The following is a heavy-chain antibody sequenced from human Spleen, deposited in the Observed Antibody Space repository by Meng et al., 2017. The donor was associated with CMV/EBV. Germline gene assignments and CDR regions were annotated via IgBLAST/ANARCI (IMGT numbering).Heavy chain of an antibody. V-gene: IGHV3-7*04. CDR1: GFTFSDDW. CDR3: ARAYCGDIACAPSY. Sequence: RGSLRLSCAASGFTFSDDWMTWVRQAPGKGLEWVASINRDGSKTFYVDSVKGRFTLSRDNAKNSLFLQMDTLRVEDTAVYYCARAYCGDIACAPSYWGQGTLVTVSS. CDR2: INRDGSKT. J-gene: IGHJ4*02. D-gene: IGHD2-21*01.